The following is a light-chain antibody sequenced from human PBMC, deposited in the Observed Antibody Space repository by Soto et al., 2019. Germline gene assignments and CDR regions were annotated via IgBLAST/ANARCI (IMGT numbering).Light chain of an antibody. CDR2: DVS. Sequence: QSALTQPRSVSGSPGQSVTISCTGTSSDVGGYNFVSWYQQHPGKAPKLMIYDVSKRPSGVPDRFPGSKSGSTASLTSSGVQAEDEADYYCCSYAGSYTGVFGTGTKVTVL. V-gene: IGLV2-11*01. J-gene: IGLJ1*01. CDR3: CSYAGSYTGV. CDR1: SSDVGGYNF.